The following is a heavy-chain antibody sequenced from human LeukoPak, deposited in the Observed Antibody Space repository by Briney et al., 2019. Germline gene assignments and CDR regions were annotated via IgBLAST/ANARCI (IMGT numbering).Heavy chain of an antibody. CDR1: GGSISSYY. CDR2: IYYSGST. Sequence: SETLSLTCTVSGGSISSYYWSWIRQPPGKGLEWIGYIYYSGSTNYNPSLESRVTISVDTSKNQFSLKLSSVTAADTAVYYCASYSSGYYGYFDYWGQGTLVTVSS. V-gene: IGHV4-59*12. J-gene: IGHJ4*02. D-gene: IGHD3-22*01. CDR3: ASYSSGYYGYFDY.